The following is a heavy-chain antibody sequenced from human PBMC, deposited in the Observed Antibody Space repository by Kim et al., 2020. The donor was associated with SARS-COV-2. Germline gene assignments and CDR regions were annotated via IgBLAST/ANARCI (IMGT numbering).Heavy chain of an antibody. CDR3: ARDGAMVRGVDLYYYYGMDV. CDR2: ISAYNGNT. V-gene: IGHV1-18*01. D-gene: IGHD3-10*01. CDR1: GYTFTSYG. Sequence: ASVKVSCKASGYTFTSYGISWVRQAPGQGLEWMGWISAYNGNTNYAQKLQGRVTMTTDTSTSTAYMELRSLRSDDTAMYYCARDGAMVRGVDLYYYYGMDVWGQGTTVTVSS. J-gene: IGHJ6*02.